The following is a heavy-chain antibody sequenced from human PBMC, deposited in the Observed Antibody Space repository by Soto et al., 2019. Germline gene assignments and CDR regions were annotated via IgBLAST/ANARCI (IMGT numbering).Heavy chain of an antibody. J-gene: IGHJ3*02. CDR1: GFTFSSSD. CDR3: ARGGAFGEQYSDAFDI. Sequence: EVQLVESGGGLVQAGGSLRLSCAASGFTFSSSDMHWVRQVTGKGLEWVSVFGTAGHTFYAGSVKGRFTITRENANNSFYLQMNSLRDGDTAVYYCARGGAFGEQYSDAFDIWGQGTMVTVSS. D-gene: IGHD3-10*01. CDR2: FGTAGHT. V-gene: IGHV3-13*01.